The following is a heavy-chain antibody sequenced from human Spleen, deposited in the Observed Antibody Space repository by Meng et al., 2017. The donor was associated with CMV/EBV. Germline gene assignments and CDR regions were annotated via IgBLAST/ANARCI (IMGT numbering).Heavy chain of an antibody. V-gene: IGHV3-9*03. CDR3: AKDIKHTLTSSFDY. CDR1: GFTFDDFA. D-gene: IGHD1-14*01. Sequence: SLKISCAASGFTFDDFAMHWVRQSPGEGLEWVSGISGNSGFIGYADSVKGRFTISRDNAKNSLYLQMNSLRVEDMALYYCAKDIKHTLTSSFDYWGQGTLVTVSS. CDR2: ISGNSGFI. J-gene: IGHJ4*02.